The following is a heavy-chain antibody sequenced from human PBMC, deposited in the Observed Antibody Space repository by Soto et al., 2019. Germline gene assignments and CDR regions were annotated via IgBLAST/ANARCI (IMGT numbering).Heavy chain of an antibody. J-gene: IGHJ4*02. CDR2: IQTGGAT. Sequence: QLVESGGGLFQAGGSTRLSCLASGFTVSRYDMAWVRQAPGKGLEWASIIQTGGATYYTDSAQGRFTISRDNSRNTVYLQMSSLRVEDTGVYSCVRVLYDSGVVDSWGQGSRITVS. CDR3: VRVLYDSGVVDS. V-gene: IGHV3-53*01. CDR1: GFTVSRYD. D-gene: IGHD5-12*01.